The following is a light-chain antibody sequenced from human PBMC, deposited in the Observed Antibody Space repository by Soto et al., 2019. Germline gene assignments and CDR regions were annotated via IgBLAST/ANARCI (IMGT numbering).Light chain of an antibody. CDR3: QQSYSNTPT. CDR2: AAS. J-gene: IGKJ5*01. V-gene: IGKV1-39*01. Sequence: DIQMTQSPSSLSASVGYMFTITCRASQSISRYLNWYQQKQGKAPKLLIYAASSLQSGVPSRFSGSGSGTDFTITISSMKTEDFATYYCQQSYSNTPTFGQGTRLEIK. CDR1: QSISRY.